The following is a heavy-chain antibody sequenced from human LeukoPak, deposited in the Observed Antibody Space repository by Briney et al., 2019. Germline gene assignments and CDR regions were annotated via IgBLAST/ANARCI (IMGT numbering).Heavy chain of an antibody. D-gene: IGHD1-26*01. V-gene: IGHV3-30-3*01. Sequence: GGSLRLSCAASGFTFISYDIHWVRQAPGKGLQWVAVMSSDGSIKIYTDSVKGRFTISRDNSKNTLYLEMDSLRVDDTAVYYCARDLVSGAPDYFDSWGQGTLVTVSS. CDR3: ARDLVSGAPDYFDS. J-gene: IGHJ4*02. CDR2: MSSDGSIK. CDR1: GFTFISYD.